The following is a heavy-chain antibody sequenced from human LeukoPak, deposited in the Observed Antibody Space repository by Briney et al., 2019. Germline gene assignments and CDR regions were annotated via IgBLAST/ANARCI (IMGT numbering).Heavy chain of an antibody. D-gene: IGHD6-19*01. CDR2: ISGSGGST. CDR3: AKCITDSSGWYPYYYYYYGMDV. V-gene: IGHV3-23*01. CDR1: GFTFSSYA. J-gene: IGHJ6*02. Sequence: PGGSLRLSCAASGFTFSSYAMSWVRQAPGKGLEWVSAISGSGGSTYYADSVKGRFTISRDNSKNTLYLQMNSPRAEDTAVYYCAKCITDSSGWYPYYYYYYGMDVWGQGTTVTVSS.